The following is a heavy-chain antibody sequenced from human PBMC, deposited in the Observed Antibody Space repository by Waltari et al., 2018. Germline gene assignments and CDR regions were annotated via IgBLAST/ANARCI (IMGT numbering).Heavy chain of an antibody. CDR3: VRDKPYGSYDI. V-gene: IGHV3-7*01. J-gene: IGHJ3*02. CDR2: VKEDGSAK. D-gene: IGHD2-15*01. CDR1: GFSFTSYW. Sequence: VQVVESGGDLVQPGGSLRLSCVASGFSFTSYWMSWVRQAPGKGLEWMANVKEDGSAKSYMDSVKGRFTISRDNAQNSVFLQMNNLRVEDTAVYYCVRDKPYGSYDIWGQGTMVTVSS.